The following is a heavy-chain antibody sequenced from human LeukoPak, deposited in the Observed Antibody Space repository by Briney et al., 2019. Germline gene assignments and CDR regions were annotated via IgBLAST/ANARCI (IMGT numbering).Heavy chain of an antibody. D-gene: IGHD3-22*01. V-gene: IGHV1-18*01. Sequence: ASVKVSCKASGYTFTSYGISGVRQAPGQGLKGMGWISGYKGNTNYAQKLQGRVTMTTDTSTSTAYMELRSLRSDATAVYYCARGYYDSGGYYYYYYGMDVWGQGTTVTVSS. J-gene: IGHJ6*02. CDR3: ARGYYDSGGYYYYYYGMDV. CDR2: ISGYKGNT. CDR1: GYTFTSYG.